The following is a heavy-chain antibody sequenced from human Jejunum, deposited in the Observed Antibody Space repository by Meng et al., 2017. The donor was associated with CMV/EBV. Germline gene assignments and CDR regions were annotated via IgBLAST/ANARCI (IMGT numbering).Heavy chain of an antibody. V-gene: IGHV3-30-3*01. CDR1: TYA. J-gene: IGHJ4*02. CDR3: ARVGNYGSGSYTSTYYFNY. Sequence: TYAMHWVRQAPGKGLEWAAVISYDGSNKYYADSVKGRFTISRDNSKNTLYLQMNSLRAEDTAVYYCARVGNYGSGSYTSTYYFNYWGQGTLVTVSS. D-gene: IGHD3-10*01. CDR2: ISYDGSNK.